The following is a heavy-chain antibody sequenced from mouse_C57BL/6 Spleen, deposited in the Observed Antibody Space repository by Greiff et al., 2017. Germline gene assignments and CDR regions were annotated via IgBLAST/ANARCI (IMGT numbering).Heavy chain of an antibody. Sequence: QVHVKQPGAELVKPGASVKMSCKASGYTFTSYWITWVQQSPGQGLEWIGDIYPGTGSTNYTEKVKSKATLTVDTYSSTAYMQLNSLRLAYAAVDFCARERYDYGGYSMDYWGQGTSVTVSS. V-gene: IGHV1-55*01. CDR1: GYTFTSYW. J-gene: IGHJ4*01. CDR2: IYPGTGST. CDR3: ARERYDYGGYSMDY. D-gene: IGHD2-4*01.